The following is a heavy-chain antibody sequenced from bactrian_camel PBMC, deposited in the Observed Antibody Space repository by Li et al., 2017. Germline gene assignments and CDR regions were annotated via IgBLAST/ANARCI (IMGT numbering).Heavy chain of an antibody. CDR1: GFTFSLSA. D-gene: IGHD6*01. J-gene: IGHJ6*01. CDR3: ANVESGGGSWHSPADFAY. Sequence: VQLVESGGGLVQPGGSLRLFCVASGFTFSLSAVTWVRQVPGKGLEWVSSIDSTGGRTYYARDVQGRFTISRDNAKNTVYLQLNSLKNQDMAMYYCANVESGGGSWHSPADFAYWGKGTQVTVS. CDR2: IDSTGGRT. V-gene: IGHV3S35*01.